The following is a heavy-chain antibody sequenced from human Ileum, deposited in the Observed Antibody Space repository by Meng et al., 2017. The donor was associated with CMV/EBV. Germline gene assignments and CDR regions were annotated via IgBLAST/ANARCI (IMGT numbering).Heavy chain of an antibody. V-gene: IGHV3-9*01. CDR2: ISWNSGYI. D-gene: IGHD2-2*01. CDR1: GFIFNDHA. CDR3: VKGPPFHCSSTFCRAYDP. Sequence: GGSLRLSCAASGFIFNDHAMHWVRQAPGKGLEWVSGISWNSGYIDYADSVKGRFTISRDNAKNSLYLQMNSLRPEDTALYYCVKGPPFHCSSTFCRAYDPWGQGTLVTVSS. J-gene: IGHJ5*02.